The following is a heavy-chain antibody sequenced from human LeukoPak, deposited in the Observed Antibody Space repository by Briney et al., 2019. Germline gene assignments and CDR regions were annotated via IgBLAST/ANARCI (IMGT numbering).Heavy chain of an antibody. D-gene: IGHD3-22*01. Sequence: GGSLRLSCAASGFTLSSYVMHWVRQAPGKGLEWVAAISYDGSNKYYADSVKGRFTISRDNSKNSLYLQMNSLRAEDTALYYCAKDGDGDSSGYYPDYWGQGTLVTVSS. CDR2: ISYDGSNK. V-gene: IGHV3-30*04. CDR3: AKDGDGDSSGYYPDY. CDR1: GFTLSSYV. J-gene: IGHJ4*02.